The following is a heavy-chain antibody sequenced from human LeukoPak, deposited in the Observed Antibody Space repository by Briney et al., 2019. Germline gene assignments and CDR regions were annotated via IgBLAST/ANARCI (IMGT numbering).Heavy chain of an antibody. D-gene: IGHD3-9*01. CDR3: AKVRYFDNYYFDY. J-gene: IGHJ4*02. CDR1: GFTFSSYG. Sequence: GRSLRLSCAASGFTFSSYGMHWVRQAPGKGLEWVAVISYDGSNKYYADSVKGRFTISRDNSKNTLYLQMNSLRAEDTAVYYCAKVRYFDNYYFDYWGQGTLVTVSS. V-gene: IGHV3-30*18. CDR2: ISYDGSNK.